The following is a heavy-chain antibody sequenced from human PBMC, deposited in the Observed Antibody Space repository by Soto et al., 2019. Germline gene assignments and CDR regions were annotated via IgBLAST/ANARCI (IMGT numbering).Heavy chain of an antibody. D-gene: IGHD2-2*01. CDR1: GGSISSYY. V-gene: IGHV4-59*08. CDR2: IYYSGRT. J-gene: IGHJ6*03. CDR3: AGLNGLIPAAAISSYYYYYLDV. Sequence: SETLSLSCTGSGGSISSYYWSWIRQPQGKGLEWIGYIYYSGRTSDTPSLKSRVTISVDTSKNQFSLMLSSVAAADTAVYYCAGLNGLIPAAAISSYYYYYLDVWGKVTTLTVYS.